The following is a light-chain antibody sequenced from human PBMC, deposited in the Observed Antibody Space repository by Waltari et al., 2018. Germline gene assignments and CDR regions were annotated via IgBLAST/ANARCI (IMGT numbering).Light chain of an antibody. V-gene: IGLV1-47*01. CDR2: RNN. CDR3: AAWDDSLSGWV. J-gene: IGLJ3*02. Sequence: QSVLTQPPSASGTPGQSVTIPCSGSCSNIGSHYVYWYQQLPGTAPKLLIYRNNQRPSGVPDRFSGSKSGTSASLAISGLRSEDEADYYCAAWDDSLSGWVFGGGTKLTVL. CDR1: CSNIGSHY.